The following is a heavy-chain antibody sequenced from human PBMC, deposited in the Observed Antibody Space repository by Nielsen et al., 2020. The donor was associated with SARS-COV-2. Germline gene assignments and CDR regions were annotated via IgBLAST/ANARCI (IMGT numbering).Heavy chain of an antibody. CDR1: GGSISSSSYY. J-gene: IGHJ5*02. D-gene: IGHD6-19*01. Sequence: SETLSLTCTVSGGSISSSSYYWGWIRQHPGKGLEWIGYIYYSGSTNYNPSLKSRVTISVDTSKNQFSLKLSSVTAADTAVYYCARWDSGWLKGLAWGQGTLVTVSS. CDR3: ARWDSGWLKGLA. V-gene: IGHV4-61*05. CDR2: IYYSGST.